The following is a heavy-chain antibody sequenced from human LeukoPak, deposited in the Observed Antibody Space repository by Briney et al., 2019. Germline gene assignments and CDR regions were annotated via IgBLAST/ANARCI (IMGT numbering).Heavy chain of an antibody. CDR3: ARDGSYIGLDV. D-gene: IGHD3-10*01. V-gene: IGHV3-20*04. CDR1: GFTFEKHG. J-gene: IGHJ3*01. Sequence: PGVSLRLSCAASGFTFEKHGMSWVRQVPGKGLEWVSGLNWNGGSTGYADSVKGRFTISRDNAKKSLYLQMNSLRAEDTALYYCARDGSYIGLDVWGQGTMVTVSS. CDR2: LNWNGGST.